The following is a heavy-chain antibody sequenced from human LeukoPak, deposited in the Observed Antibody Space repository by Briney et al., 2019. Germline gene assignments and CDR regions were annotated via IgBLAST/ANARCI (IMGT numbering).Heavy chain of an antibody. J-gene: IGHJ4*02. CDR2: ISYTADT. D-gene: IGHD1-1*01. CDR3: ARERKSGWLERTFNFDY. Sequence: SETLSLACTVSGDSVNTNYWSWVRQSPGKGLEWIGHISYTADTNYNPSLESRVTMSVDTSKNQFSLKVTSVTAADTAMYYCARERKSGWLERTFNFDYGGQGTLVAVSS. V-gene: IGHV4-59*02. CDR1: GDSVNTNY.